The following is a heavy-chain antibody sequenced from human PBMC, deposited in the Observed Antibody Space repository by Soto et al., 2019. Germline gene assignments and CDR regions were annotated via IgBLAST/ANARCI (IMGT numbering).Heavy chain of an antibody. D-gene: IGHD4-17*01. Sequence: ASVKVSCKVSGYTFLSYDLTWVRQAPGQGLEWMGWMNTYNGNTKYVQNLQGRVTMTTDTSTSTAYMELTNLTSDDTAVYYCARPGLTSSGDYSGEYFQHWGQGTLVTVSS. CDR3: ARPGLTSSGDYSGEYFQH. V-gene: IGHV1-18*04. CDR1: GYTFLSYD. CDR2: MNTYNGNT. J-gene: IGHJ1*01.